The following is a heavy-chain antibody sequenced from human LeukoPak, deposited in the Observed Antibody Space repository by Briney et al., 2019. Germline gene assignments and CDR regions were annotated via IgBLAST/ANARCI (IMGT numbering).Heavy chain of an antibody. CDR1: GGSISSYY. V-gene: IGHV4-59*08. D-gene: IGHD6-6*01. J-gene: IGHJ4*02. CDR2: IYYSGST. CDR3: ARLVYSSSLYFDY. Sequence: SETLSFTCTVSGGSISSYYWSWIRQPPGKGLEWIGYIYYSGSTNYNPSLKSRVTISVDTSKNQFSLKLSSVTAADTAVYYCARLVYSSSLYFDYWGQGTLVTVSS.